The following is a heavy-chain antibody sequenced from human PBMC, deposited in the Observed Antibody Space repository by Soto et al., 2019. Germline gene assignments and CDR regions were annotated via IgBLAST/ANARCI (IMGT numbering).Heavy chain of an antibody. V-gene: IGHV3-7*03. CDR2: IKQDGSEK. Sequence: GGSLRLSCASSGFTFISYWMSWVRQAPGKGLEWVANIKQDGSEKYYVDSVKGRFTISRDNAKNSLYLQMNSLRAEDTAVYYCARDSSYCSGGSCYPYWGQGTLVTVSS. CDR1: GFTFISYW. CDR3: ARDSSYCSGGSCYPY. J-gene: IGHJ4*02. D-gene: IGHD2-15*01.